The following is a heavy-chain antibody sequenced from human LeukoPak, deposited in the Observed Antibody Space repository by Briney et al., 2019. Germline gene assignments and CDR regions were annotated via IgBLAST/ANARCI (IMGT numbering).Heavy chain of an antibody. CDR3: AKDVLDAFDI. J-gene: IGHJ3*02. V-gene: IGHV3-23*01. Sequence: GGSLRLSCAASGFTFSSYAMSWVRQAPGKGLEWVSSISGSGGSTYYADSVKGRFTISRDNSKNTLYLQMNSLRGEDTAVYYCAKDVLDAFDIWGQGTMVTVSS. CDR2: ISGSGGST. CDR1: GFTFSSYA.